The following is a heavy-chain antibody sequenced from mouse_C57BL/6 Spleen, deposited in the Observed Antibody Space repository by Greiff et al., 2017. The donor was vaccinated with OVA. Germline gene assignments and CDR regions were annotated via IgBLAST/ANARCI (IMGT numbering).Heavy chain of an antibody. CDR2: ISDGGSYT. J-gene: IGHJ4*01. D-gene: IGHD1-1*01. V-gene: IGHV5-4*01. CDR1: GFTFSSYA. CDR3: AKDRLNGSSYNYAMDY. Sequence: EVKLVESGGGLVKPGGSLKLSCAASGFTFSSYAMSWVRQTPEKRLEWVATISDGGSYTSYPDNVKGRFTFTIDNAKNNLYLQIVQLKSEDTAKYYCAKDRLNGSSYNYAMDYWGQGTSVTVAS.